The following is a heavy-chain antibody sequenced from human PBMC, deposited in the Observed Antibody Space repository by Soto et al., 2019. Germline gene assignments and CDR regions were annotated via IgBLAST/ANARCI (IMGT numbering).Heavy chain of an antibody. V-gene: IGHV3-23*01. J-gene: IGHJ3*02. CDR1: GFTFSTYA. CDR3: AKVYSGYASEAFDI. Sequence: EVPLLESGGGLVQPGGSLRLSCAASGFTFSTYAMSWVRQAPGKGLEWVSGISGSGSSTYYADSVKGRFTISRDNSKNTLYLQMNSLRAEDTAVYYCAKVYSGYASEAFDIWGQGTMVTVSS. D-gene: IGHD5-12*01. CDR2: ISGSGSST.